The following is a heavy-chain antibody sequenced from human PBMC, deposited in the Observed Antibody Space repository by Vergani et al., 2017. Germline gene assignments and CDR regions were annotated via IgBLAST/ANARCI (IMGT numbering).Heavy chain of an antibody. V-gene: IGHV4-34*01. CDR3: AREEGSSGYPPPHWFDP. D-gene: IGHD3-22*01. Sequence: QVQLQQWGAGLLKPSETLSLTCAVYGGSFSGYYWSWIRQPPGKGLEWIGEINHSGSTNYNPSLKIRVTISVDTSKNQFSLKLGSVPAADTAVYYCAREEGSSGYPPPHWFDPWGQGTLVTVSS. CDR2: INHSGST. CDR1: GGSFSGYY. J-gene: IGHJ5*02.